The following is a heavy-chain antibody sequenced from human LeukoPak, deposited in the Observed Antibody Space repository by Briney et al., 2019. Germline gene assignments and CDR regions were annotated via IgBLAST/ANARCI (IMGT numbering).Heavy chain of an antibody. CDR2: INPNSGGT. J-gene: IGHJ4*02. CDR1: GYTFTGYY. Sequence: ASVKVSCKASGYTFTGYYMHWVRQAPGQGLEWMGWINPNSGGTNYAQKFQGRVTMTRDTSISTAYMELSRLRSDDTAVYYCASFTGYSSGWHNDYWGQGTLVTVSS. CDR3: ASFTGYSSGWHNDY. D-gene: IGHD6-19*01. V-gene: IGHV1-2*02.